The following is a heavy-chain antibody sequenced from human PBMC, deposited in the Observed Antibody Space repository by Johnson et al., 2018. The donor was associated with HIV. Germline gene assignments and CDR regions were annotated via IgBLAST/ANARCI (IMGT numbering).Heavy chain of an antibody. CDR3: AKAFSSSWSDAFDI. D-gene: IGHD6-13*01. Sequence: QVQLVESGGGLVQPGRSLRLSCAASGFTFDDYAMHWVRQAPGKGLEWVAVIWYDGSNKYYADSVKGRFTISRDNSKNTLYLQMNSLRAEDTAVYYCAKAFSSSWSDAFDIWGQGTMVTVSS. CDR1: GFTFDDYA. V-gene: IGHV3-33*06. CDR2: IWYDGSNK. J-gene: IGHJ3*02.